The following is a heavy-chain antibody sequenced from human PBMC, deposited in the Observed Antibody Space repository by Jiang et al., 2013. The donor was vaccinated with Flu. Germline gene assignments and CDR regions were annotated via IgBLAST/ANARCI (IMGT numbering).Heavy chain of an antibody. V-gene: IGHV3-30*04. J-gene: IGHJ4*02. Sequence: GVVQPGRSLRLSCAASGFTFSSYAMHWVRQAPGKGLEWVAVISYDGSNKYYADSVKGRFTISRDNSKNTLYLQMNSLRAEDTAVYYCARELPFRPFDYWGPGNPGHRLL. CDR1: GFTFSSYA. CDR2: ISYDGSNK. CDR3: ARELPFRPFDY. D-gene: IGHD2-15*01.